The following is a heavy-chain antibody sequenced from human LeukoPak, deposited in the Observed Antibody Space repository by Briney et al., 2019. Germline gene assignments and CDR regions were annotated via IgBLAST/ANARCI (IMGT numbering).Heavy chain of an antibody. Sequence: SETLSLTCTVSGGSISSYYWGWIRQPPGKGLEWIGYIYYGGSTNYNPSLKSRVTISVDTSKNQFSLKLSSVTAADTAVYYCARGVAPGQLRRYFDYWGQGTLVTVSS. CDR2: IYYGGST. CDR1: GGSISSYY. J-gene: IGHJ4*02. CDR3: ARGVAPGQLRRYFDY. V-gene: IGHV4-59*01. D-gene: IGHD1-1*01.